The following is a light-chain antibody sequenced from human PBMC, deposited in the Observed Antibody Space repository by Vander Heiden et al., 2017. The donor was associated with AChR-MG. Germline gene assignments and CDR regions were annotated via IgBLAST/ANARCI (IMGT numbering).Light chain of an antibody. CDR3: CSYAGSSTLV. Sequence: QPALSQPAPGSGSPGQSITIYLTGISSDVRECSLVSWYQQHPGKATILMIYEVRKRPAGVSNRFSGSESGNTASLTISGLQAEDEADYYCCSYAGSSTLVFGGGTKLTVL. CDR1: SSDVRECSL. J-gene: IGLJ2*01. V-gene: IGLV2-23*02. CDR2: EVR.